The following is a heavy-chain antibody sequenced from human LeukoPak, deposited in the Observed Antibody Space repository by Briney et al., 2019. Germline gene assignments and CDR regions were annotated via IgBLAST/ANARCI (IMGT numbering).Heavy chain of an antibody. J-gene: IGHJ4*02. CDR1: GLTFIGYA. Sequence: GGSLRLSCAASGLTFIGYAMSWVRKAPGKGLEWVSVISGSGDSTHYADSVKGRFTISRDNSKNTVYLQMNSLRAEDTAVYYCANEGPNFDYWGQGTLVTVSS. D-gene: IGHD2-8*01. V-gene: IGHV3-23*01. CDR3: ANEGPNFDY. CDR2: ISGSGDST.